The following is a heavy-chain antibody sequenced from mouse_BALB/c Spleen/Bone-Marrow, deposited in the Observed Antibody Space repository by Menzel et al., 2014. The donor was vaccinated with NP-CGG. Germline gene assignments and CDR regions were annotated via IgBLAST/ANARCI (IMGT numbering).Heavy chain of an antibody. CDR3: ARELGGAY. CDR1: GYTFTDYN. CDR2: TYPCNGGTGGT. Sequence: EVQLQQSGPELVKPGASVKISCKASGYTFTDYNMHWVKQSHGKSLEWIGYTYPCNGGTGGTGYNQKFKSKAILTVDKSSSTAYMELRSLTSEDFAVDYCARELGGAYWGQGTLVTVSA. J-gene: IGHJ3*01. D-gene: IGHD4-1*01. V-gene: IGHV1S29*02.